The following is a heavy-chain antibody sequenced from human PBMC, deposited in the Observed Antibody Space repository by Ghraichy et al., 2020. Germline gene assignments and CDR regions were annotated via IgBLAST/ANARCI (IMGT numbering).Heavy chain of an antibody. V-gene: IGHV4-59*01. D-gene: IGHD2-15*01. J-gene: IGHJ3*02. Sequence: TLSLTCTVSGGSISNYYWSWIRQPPGKGLEWIGYIYSSGSTNYNPSLKSRVTISVDTSKNQFSLKLSSVTAADTAVYYCARVRCSGDSCYSKNAFDIWGQGTMVSVSS. CDR1: GGSISNYY. CDR2: IYSSGST. CDR3: ARVRCSGDSCYSKNAFDI.